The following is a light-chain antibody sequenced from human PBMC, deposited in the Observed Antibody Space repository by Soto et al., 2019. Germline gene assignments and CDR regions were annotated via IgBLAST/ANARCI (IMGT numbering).Light chain of an antibody. Sequence: EIVMTQSPAALSVSPGERGALSCRASQRVVRNFTWYQPRPGQAPRVLIYGTSTSATGVSARFSGGGSGTVITLAISSLHSAGSAVYCWQQYNNSPYAFGQGTGLEIK. CDR3: QQYNNSPYA. CDR1: QRVVRN. CDR2: GTS. V-gene: IGKV3-15*01. J-gene: IGKJ2*01.